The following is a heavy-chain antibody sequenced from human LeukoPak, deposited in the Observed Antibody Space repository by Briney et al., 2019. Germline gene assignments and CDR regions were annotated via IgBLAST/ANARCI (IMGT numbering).Heavy chain of an antibody. D-gene: IGHD3-10*01. J-gene: IGHJ4*02. CDR1: GFTFSNSW. CDR3: FGSGGYSN. Sequence: GGSLRLPCAASGFTFSNSWINWVRQALGKGLEWVANIKPDGSQTYYLDSVKGRFTVSRDNAKDSAYLQMNSLRAEDTAVYYCFGSGGYSNWDQGTLVTVSS. V-gene: IGHV3-7*01. CDR2: IKPDGSQT.